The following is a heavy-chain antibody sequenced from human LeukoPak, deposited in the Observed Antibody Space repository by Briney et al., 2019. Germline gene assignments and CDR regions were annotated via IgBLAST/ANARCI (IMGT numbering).Heavy chain of an antibody. CDR2: IIPILGIA. Sequence: GASVKVSCKASGGTFSSYAISWVRQAPGQGLEWMGRIIPILGIANYAQRFQGRVTITADKSTSTAYMELSSLRSEDTAVYYCARDKLRFLEWLSVLGMDVWGQGTTVTVSS. CDR3: ARDKLRFLEWLSVLGMDV. CDR1: GGTFSSYA. J-gene: IGHJ6*02. V-gene: IGHV1-69*04. D-gene: IGHD3-3*01.